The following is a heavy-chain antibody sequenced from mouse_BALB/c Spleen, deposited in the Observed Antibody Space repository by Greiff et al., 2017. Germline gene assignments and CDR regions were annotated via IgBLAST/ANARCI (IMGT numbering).Heavy chain of an antibody. CDR3: ARDGERGPYYYAMDY. J-gene: IGHJ4*01. CDR2: IRNKANGYTT. CDR1: GFTFTDYY. V-gene: IGHV7-3*02. D-gene: IGHD4-1*01. Sequence: EVLLVESGGGLVQPGGSLRLSCAPSGFTFTDYYMSWVRQPPGKALEWLGFIRNKANGYTTAYSASVKGRFTISRDNSQSILYLQMNTLRAEDSATYYCARDGERGPYYYAMDYWGQGTSGTVSA.